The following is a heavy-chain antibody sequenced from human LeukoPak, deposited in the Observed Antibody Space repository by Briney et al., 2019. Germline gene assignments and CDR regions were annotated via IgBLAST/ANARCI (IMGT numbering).Heavy chain of an antibody. Sequence: GASVKVSCKASGYTFASYDINWVRQATGQGLEWMGWMNPNSGNTGYAQKFQGRVTMTRNTSISTAYMELSSLRSEDTAAYYCARKAAPYYYYYYMDVWGKGTTVTVSS. CDR3: ARKAAPYYYYYYMDV. V-gene: IGHV1-8*01. J-gene: IGHJ6*03. CDR1: GYTFASYD. CDR2: MNPNSGNT. D-gene: IGHD6-6*01.